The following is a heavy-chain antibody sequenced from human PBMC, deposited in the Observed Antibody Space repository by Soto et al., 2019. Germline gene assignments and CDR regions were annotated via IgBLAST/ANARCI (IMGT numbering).Heavy chain of an antibody. J-gene: IGHJ5*02. CDR1: GFTFSIYG. V-gene: IGHV3-30*18. CDR3: AKDCPGLGGWSNWFDP. Sequence: GGSLRLSCAASGFTFSIYGMHWVRRAPGKGLEWVAVISYDGSNKYYADSVKGRFTISRDNSKNTLYLQMNSLRAEDTAVYYCAKDCPGLGGWSNWFDPWGQGTLVTVSS. D-gene: IGHD6-19*01. CDR2: ISYDGSNK.